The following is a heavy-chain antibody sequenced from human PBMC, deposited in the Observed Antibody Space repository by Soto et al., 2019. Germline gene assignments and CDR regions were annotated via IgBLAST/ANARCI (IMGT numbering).Heavy chain of an antibody. CDR2: IYYSGST. J-gene: IGHJ4*02. CDR1: GGSISSGGYY. D-gene: IGHD4-4*01. Sequence: QVQLQESGPGLVKPSQTLSLTCTVSGGSISSGGYYWSWILQHPGKGLEWIGYIYYSGSTYYNPSLKSRVTISVDTSKNQFSLKLSSVTAADTAVYYCARELATVTTKPRYFDYWGQGTLVTVSS. V-gene: IGHV4-31*03. CDR3: ARELATVTTKPRYFDY.